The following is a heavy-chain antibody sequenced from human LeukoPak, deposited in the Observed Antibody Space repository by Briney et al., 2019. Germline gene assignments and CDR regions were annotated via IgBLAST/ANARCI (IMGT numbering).Heavy chain of an antibody. Sequence: PSETLSLTCAVSGRSLRGYYWSWIRQAPGKGLEWIGQIDHSGRTNYNPSLKSRVTISVDTSKNQFSLKLSSVTAADTAVYYCARSSRGIAAAGPLKSSDYWGQGTLVTVSS. V-gene: IGHV4-34*01. D-gene: IGHD6-13*01. J-gene: IGHJ4*02. CDR1: GRSLRGYY. CDR2: IDHSGRT. CDR3: ARSSRGIAAAGPLKSSDY.